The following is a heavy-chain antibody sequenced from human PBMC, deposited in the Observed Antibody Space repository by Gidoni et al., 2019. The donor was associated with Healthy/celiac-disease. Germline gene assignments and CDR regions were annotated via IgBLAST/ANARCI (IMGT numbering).Heavy chain of an antibody. CDR3: ASSSRGSYYYYYGMDV. CDR2: IFPIFGTA. D-gene: IGHD3-16*01. V-gene: IGHV1-69*06. Sequence: QVQLVQSGAEVKKPGSSVKVSSKASGGTFSSYALSWVRQAPGQGLEWMGGIFPIFGTANYANKFQGRVTITADKSTSTAYMELSSLRSEDTAVYYCASSSRGSYYYYYGMDVWGQGTTVTVSS. CDR1: GGTFSSYA. J-gene: IGHJ6*02.